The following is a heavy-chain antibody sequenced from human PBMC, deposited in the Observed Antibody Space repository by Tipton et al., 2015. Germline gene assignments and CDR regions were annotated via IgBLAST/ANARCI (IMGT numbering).Heavy chain of an antibody. V-gene: IGHV3-33*01. CDR3: AGDPPSSGFAFDI. CDR2: LWYDGSNE. Sequence: SLRLSCAASGFTFSSFAMHWARQAPGKGLEWVAFLWYDGSNEEYADSVKGRFTISRDNLKNTVYLEMNSLRAEDTAVYYCAGDPPSSGFAFDIWGRGTTVTVSS. CDR1: GFTFSSFA. J-gene: IGHJ3*02. D-gene: IGHD3-22*01.